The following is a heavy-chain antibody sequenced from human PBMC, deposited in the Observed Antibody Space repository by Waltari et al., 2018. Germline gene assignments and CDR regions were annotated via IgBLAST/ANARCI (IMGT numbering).Heavy chain of an antibody. CDR2: ISSSSSTI. CDR3: AREVGGNPGVFDY. V-gene: IGHV3-48*04. D-gene: IGHD2-15*01. CDR1: GFTFSSYS. J-gene: IGHJ4*02. Sequence: EVQLVESGGGLVQPGGSLRLSCAASGFTFSSYSMNWVRQAPGKGLEWVSYISSSSSTIYYADSVKGRFTISRDNAKNSLYLQMNSLRAEDTAVYYCAREVGGNPGVFDYWGQGTLVTVSS.